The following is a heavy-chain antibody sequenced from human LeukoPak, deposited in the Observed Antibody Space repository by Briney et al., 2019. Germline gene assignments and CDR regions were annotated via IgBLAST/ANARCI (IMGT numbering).Heavy chain of an antibody. V-gene: IGHV4-34*01. D-gene: IGHD3-16*01. CDR2: INHSGST. CDR3: ARIGYYYYYGMDV. J-gene: IGHJ6*02. Sequence: LETLSLTCAVYGGSFSGYYWSWIRQPPGKGLEWIGEINHSGSTNYNPSLKSRVTISVDTSKNQFSLKLSSVTAADTAAYYCARIGYYYYYGMDVWGQGTTVTVSS. CDR1: GGSFSGYY.